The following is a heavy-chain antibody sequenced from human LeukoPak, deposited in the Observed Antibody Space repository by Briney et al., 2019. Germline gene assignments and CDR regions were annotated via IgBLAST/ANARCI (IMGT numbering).Heavy chain of an antibody. Sequence: SETLSLTCTVSGYSISSGRYWAWIRQPPGKGLEWIGSITHSGYTNYNPSLKSRLSISVDMSKNLFSLKLTSVTAADTAVYYCTRAGDYGDYVVYWGQGTLVTVSS. V-gene: IGHV4-38-2*02. J-gene: IGHJ4*02. CDR1: GYSISSGRY. D-gene: IGHD3-16*01. CDR2: ITHSGYT. CDR3: TRAGDYGDYVVY.